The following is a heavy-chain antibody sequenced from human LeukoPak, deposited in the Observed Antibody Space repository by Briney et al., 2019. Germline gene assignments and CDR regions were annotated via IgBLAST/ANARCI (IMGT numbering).Heavy chain of an antibody. CDR1: GYTFTDYY. D-gene: IGHD1/OR15-1a*01. J-gene: IGHJ3*01. CDR3: AREFRTTTWSYDAFDL. V-gene: IGHV1-2*02. Sequence: ASVKVSFKASGYTFTDYYMHWVRQAPEQGLEWVGWINPTSGGTNYAQNFQDRVTLTRDTSNSTSFLELRRLGSDDTAVYYCAREFRTTTWSYDAFDLWGQGTMVTVSS. CDR2: INPTSGGT.